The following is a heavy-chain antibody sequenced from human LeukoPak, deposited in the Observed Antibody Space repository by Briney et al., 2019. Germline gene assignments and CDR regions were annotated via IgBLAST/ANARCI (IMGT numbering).Heavy chain of an antibody. V-gene: IGHV3-21*01. D-gene: IGHD3-22*01. Sequence: GGSLRLSCAASGFTFSSYSMNWVRQAPGKGLEWVSSISSSSSYIYYADSVKGRFTISRDNAKNSLYLQMNSLRAEDTAVYYFARGTHTYYYDSSGYSTGDYWGQGTLVTVSS. J-gene: IGHJ4*02. CDR3: ARGTHTYYYDSSGYSTGDY. CDR2: ISSSSSYI. CDR1: GFTFSSYS.